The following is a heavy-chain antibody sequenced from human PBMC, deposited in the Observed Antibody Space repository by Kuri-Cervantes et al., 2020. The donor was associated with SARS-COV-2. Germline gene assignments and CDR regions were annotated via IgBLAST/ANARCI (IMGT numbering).Heavy chain of an antibody. CDR3: ARDSRSSYQVLLDHYYYSCMDV. D-gene: IGHD3-3*01. CDR1: GFTFSSYS. V-gene: IGHV4-59*12. Sequence: ESLKISCAASGFTFSSYSMNWVRQAPGKGLEWIGNIYYSGSTFYNPSLRSRVTMSLDMSKSQFSLKLTSVTAADTAVYYCARDSRSSYQVLLDHYYYSCMDVWDKGTTVTVSS. CDR2: IYYSGST. J-gene: IGHJ6*03.